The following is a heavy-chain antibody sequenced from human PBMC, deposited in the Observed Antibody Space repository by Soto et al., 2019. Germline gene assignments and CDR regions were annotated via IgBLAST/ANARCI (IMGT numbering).Heavy chain of an antibody. D-gene: IGHD3-16*01. CDR1: GESVSRNSAA. CDR2: TYYRSKWYN. J-gene: IGHJ3*02. CDR3: ARAPGGIDAFDI. V-gene: IGHV6-1*01. Sequence: SQTLSLTCAISGESVSRNSAAWNWIRQSPSRGLEWQGRTYYRSKWYNDYAVSVKSRISINPDTSKNQFSLQLNSVTPEDMAVYYCARAPGGIDAFDIWGQGTMVTVSS.